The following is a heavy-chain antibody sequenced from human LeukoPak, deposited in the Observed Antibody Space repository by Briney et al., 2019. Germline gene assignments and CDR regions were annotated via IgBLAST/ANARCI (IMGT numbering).Heavy chain of an antibody. CDR3: ARGFPYYYDSSGYYRDAFDI. Sequence: GGSLGLSCAASGFTVSSNYMSWVRQAPGKGLEWVSVIYSGGSTYYADSVKGRFTISRDNSKNTLYLQMNSLRAEDTAVYYCARGFPYYYDSSGYYRDAFDIWGQGTMVTVSS. D-gene: IGHD3-22*01. CDR1: GFTVSSNY. CDR2: IYSGGST. V-gene: IGHV3-66*01. J-gene: IGHJ3*02.